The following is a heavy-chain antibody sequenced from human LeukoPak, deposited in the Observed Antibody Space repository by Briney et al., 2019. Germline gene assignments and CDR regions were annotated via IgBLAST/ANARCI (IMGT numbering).Heavy chain of an antibody. CDR1: GFTFSSFA. J-gene: IGHJ4*02. D-gene: IGHD4-17*01. CDR3: AKNLRVSSHYGIDY. CDR2: ITGSGYDT. Sequence: GGSLRLSCAASGFTFSSFAMIGVRQAPGKELERLSFITGSGYDTNSADSVKGRFTISRDNSKNTLYLQMNSLRAEDTAVYYCAKNLRVSSHYGIDYWGQGTLVTVSS. V-gene: IGHV3-23*01.